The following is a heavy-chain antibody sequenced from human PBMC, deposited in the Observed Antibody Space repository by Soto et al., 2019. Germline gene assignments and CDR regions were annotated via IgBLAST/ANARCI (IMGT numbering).Heavy chain of an antibody. Sequence: GGSRRRSWAASGFTVSSNYMSGVRQAPGKGLEWVSVIYIGGSTYYADSVKGRFTISRDNSKNTLYLQMNSLRAEDTAVYYCARVNWNPWGMDVWGQGTTVTVSS. J-gene: IGHJ6*02. V-gene: IGHV3-53*01. CDR2: IYIGGST. CDR3: ARVNWNPWGMDV. CDR1: GFTVSSNY. D-gene: IGHD1-1*01.